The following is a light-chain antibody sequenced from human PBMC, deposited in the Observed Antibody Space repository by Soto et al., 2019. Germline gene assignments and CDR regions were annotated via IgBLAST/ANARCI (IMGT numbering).Light chain of an antibody. J-gene: IGKJ4*01. CDR1: QSVSSN. V-gene: IGKV3-15*01. CDR2: RAS. CDR3: QHYNNWPLT. Sequence: EIVMTQSPATLSVSPGERAILSCRASQSVSSNLAWYQQKPGQAPRLLIYRASTRATGIPARFSGSGSGTEFTLTISSLQSEDFAVYYCQHYNNWPLTFGGGTKVEIK.